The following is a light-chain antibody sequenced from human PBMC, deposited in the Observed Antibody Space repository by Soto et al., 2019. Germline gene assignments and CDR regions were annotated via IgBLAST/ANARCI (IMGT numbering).Light chain of an antibody. J-gene: IGLJ1*01. CDR2: EVS. Sequence: QSALTQPPSASGSPDRPVTFPCLGTRSNFGGYNYVSWYQQHPGKAPKLMIYEVSKRPSGVPDRFSGSKSGNTASLTVSGLQAEDEADYYCSSYAGSNNFNVFGTGTKLTVL. CDR1: RSNFGGYNY. CDR3: SSYAGSNNFNV. V-gene: IGLV2-8*01.